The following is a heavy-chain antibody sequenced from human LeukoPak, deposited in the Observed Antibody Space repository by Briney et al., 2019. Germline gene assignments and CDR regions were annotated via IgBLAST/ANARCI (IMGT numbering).Heavy chain of an antibody. J-gene: IGHJ3*01. V-gene: IGHV3-7*01. D-gene: IGHD4-17*01. CDR2: IKQDGSEK. Sequence: PGGSLRLSCAASGVTFSIYWMSWVRQAPGKGLEWVANIKQDGSEKYYVDSVKGRFTISRDNAKNSLYLQMNSLRVEDTAIYYCATVGAVTDGAFDVWGQGTMVTVSS. CDR3: ATVGAVTDGAFDV. CDR1: GVTFSIYW.